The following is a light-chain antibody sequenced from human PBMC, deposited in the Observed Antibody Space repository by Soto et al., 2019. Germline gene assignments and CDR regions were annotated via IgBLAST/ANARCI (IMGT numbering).Light chain of an antibody. CDR3: QQSYRTPHT. Sequence: DIQMTQSPSSMSASVEERVTITCRASQGVSAYLLWYQQTQGRAPKLLIYSASNLVSGVPSRFSGGGSGTNFTLTISSLQPEDFATYYCQQSYRTPHTFGQGTKLETK. J-gene: IGKJ2*01. V-gene: IGKV1-39*01. CDR2: SAS. CDR1: QGVSAY.